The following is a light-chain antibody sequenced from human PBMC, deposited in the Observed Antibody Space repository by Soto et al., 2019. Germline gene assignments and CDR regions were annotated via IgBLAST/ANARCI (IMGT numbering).Light chain of an antibody. CDR1: QSVSSY. V-gene: IGKV3-11*01. CDR3: QQRSNWPPLT. J-gene: IGKJ4*01. Sequence: EIVLTQSPATLSLSPGERATVSCRASQSVSSYLAWYQQKPGQAPRLLIYDASNRATGVPARFSGSGSGTDFTLTISSLEPEDSVVYYCQQRSNWPPLTFGGGTKVEIK. CDR2: DAS.